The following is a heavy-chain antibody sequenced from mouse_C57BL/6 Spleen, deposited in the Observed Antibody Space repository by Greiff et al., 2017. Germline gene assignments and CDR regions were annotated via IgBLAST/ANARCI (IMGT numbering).Heavy chain of an antibody. D-gene: IGHD1-1*01. Sequence: VQLKQSGGDLVKPGGSLKLSCAASGFTFSSYGMSWVRQTPDKRLEWVATISSGGSYTYYPDSVKGRFTISRDNAKNTLYLQMSSLKSEDTAMYYCARQNYFFYAMDDWGQGTSVTVSS. V-gene: IGHV5-6*01. CDR2: ISSGGSYT. CDR3: ARQNYFFYAMDD. CDR1: GFTFSSYG. J-gene: IGHJ4*01.